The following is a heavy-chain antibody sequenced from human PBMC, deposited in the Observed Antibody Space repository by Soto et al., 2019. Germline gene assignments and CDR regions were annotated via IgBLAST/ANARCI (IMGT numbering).Heavy chain of an antibody. CDR3: ARGRTHRWFGP. CDR2: INHSGST. CDR1: GGSFSGYY. V-gene: IGHV4-34*01. J-gene: IGHJ5*02. Sequence: PSETLSLTCAVYGGSFSGYYWSWIRQPPGKGLEWTGEINHSGSTNYNPSLKSRVTISVDTSKNQFSLKLSSVTAADTAVYYCARGRTHRWFGPWGQGTLVTVSS.